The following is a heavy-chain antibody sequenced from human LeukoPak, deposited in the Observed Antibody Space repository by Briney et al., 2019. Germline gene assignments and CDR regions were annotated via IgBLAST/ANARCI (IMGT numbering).Heavy chain of an antibody. CDR2: IRYDGSNK. D-gene: IGHD3-10*01. V-gene: IGHV3-30*02. J-gene: IGHJ4*02. CDR1: GFTFSSYG. Sequence: PGGSLRLSCAASGFTFSSYGMHWVRQAPGKGLEWVAFIRYDGSNKYYADSVKGRFTISRDNPKNTLYLQMNSLRAEDTAVYYCAKPLLSSGSMPSYWGQGTLVTVSS. CDR3: AKPLLSSGSMPSY.